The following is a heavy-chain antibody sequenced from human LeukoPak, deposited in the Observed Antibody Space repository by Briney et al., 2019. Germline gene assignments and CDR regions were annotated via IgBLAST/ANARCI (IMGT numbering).Heavy chain of an antibody. CDR3: ARADFWSGYYLNYYYYMDV. CDR1: GLTVSNYE. J-gene: IGHJ6*03. V-gene: IGHV3-48*03. Sequence: GGSLRLSCAASGLTVSNYEMSWVRQAPGKGLEWVSYISSSGSTIFYSDSVKGRFTISRDNAKNSLYLQMNSLRAEDTAVYYCARADFWSGYYLNYYYYMDVWGKGTTVTVSS. D-gene: IGHD3-3*01. CDR2: ISSSGSTI.